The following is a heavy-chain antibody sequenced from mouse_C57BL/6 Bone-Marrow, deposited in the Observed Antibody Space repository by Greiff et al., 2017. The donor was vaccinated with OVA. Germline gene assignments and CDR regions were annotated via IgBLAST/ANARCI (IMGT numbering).Heavy chain of an antibody. CDR2: IAPETGGT. CDR1: GYTFTDYE. J-gene: IGHJ3*01. V-gene: IGHV1-15*01. Sequence: QVQLQQSGAELVRPGASVTLSCKASGYTFTDYEMHWVKQTPVHGLEWIGVIAPETGGTSYNQKFKGKAILTAENSSSTAYMELRSLTSEDSAVYNYTRESEYDEMLAYWGQETLVTVSA. CDR3: TRESEYDEMLAY. D-gene: IGHD2-4*01.